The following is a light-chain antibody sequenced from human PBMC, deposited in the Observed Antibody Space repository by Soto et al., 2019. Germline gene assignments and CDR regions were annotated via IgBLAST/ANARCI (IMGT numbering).Light chain of an antibody. CDR1: SSDIGAYNR. CDR3: SSFTSSNTYV. CDR2: YVN. V-gene: IGLV2-18*02. J-gene: IGLJ1*01. Sequence: QSALTQPPSVAGSPGQSVAISCTGTSSDIGAYNRVSWYQQPPGTAPKLMIYYVNNRPSGVPDRFSGSKSGNTASLTISGLQADDEADYYCSSFTSSNTYVFGTGTKLTVL.